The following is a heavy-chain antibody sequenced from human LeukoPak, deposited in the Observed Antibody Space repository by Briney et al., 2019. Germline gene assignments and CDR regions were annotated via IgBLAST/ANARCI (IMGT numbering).Heavy chain of an antibody. D-gene: IGHD3-10*01. V-gene: IGHV3-23*01. CDR3: ARGLGINGLALDM. CDR1: GFTFSSYA. Sequence: GGSLRLSCAASGFTFSSYAMSWVRQAPGKGLEWVSAISGSGGSTYYADSVKGRFTISRDNSKNTLYLQMNSLRAEDTAVYYCARGLGINGLALDMWGQGTMVTVSS. CDR2: ISGSGGST. J-gene: IGHJ3*02.